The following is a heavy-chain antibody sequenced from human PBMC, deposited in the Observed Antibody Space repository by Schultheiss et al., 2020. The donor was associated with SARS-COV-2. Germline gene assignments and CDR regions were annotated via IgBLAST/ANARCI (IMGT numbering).Heavy chain of an antibody. J-gene: IGHJ5*02. D-gene: IGHD6-19*01. CDR1: GGSFSGYY. Sequence: SETLSLTCAVYGGSFSGYYWSWIRQPPGKGLEWIGEINHSGSTNYNPSLKSRVTISVDTSKNQFSLKLSSVTAADTAVYYCARHFRHWLDTRPNWFDPWGQGTLVTVSS. CDR3: ARHFRHWLDTRPNWFDP. V-gene: IGHV4-34*01. CDR2: INHSGST.